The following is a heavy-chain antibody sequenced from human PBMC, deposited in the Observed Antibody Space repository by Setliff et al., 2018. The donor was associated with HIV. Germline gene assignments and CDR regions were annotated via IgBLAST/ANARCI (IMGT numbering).Heavy chain of an antibody. D-gene: IGHD2-2*01. CDR1: GGSISSGYYY. Sequence: PSETLSLTCTVSGGSISSGYYYWSWIRQHPGKGLEWIGYIYYSGNPFYNPSLRSRVTISLDTSKNQFSLKLSSATAADTAVYYCARGFDYAQRPPLYYFDYWGQGTRVTVSS. CDR2: IYYSGNP. J-gene: IGHJ4*02. CDR3: ARGFDYAQRPPLYYFDY. V-gene: IGHV4-31*03.